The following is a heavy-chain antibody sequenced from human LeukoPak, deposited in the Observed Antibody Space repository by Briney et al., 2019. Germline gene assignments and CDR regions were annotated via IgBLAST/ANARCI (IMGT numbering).Heavy chain of an antibody. Sequence: SETLSLTCAVYGGSFSGYYWSWIRQPPGKGLEWIREINHSGSTNYNPSLKSRVTISVDTSKNQFSLKLSSVTAADTAVYYCARVGWGYCSSTSCYGNNWFDPWGQGTLVTVSS. CDR2: INHSGST. CDR3: ARVGWGYCSSTSCYGNNWFDP. J-gene: IGHJ5*02. V-gene: IGHV4-34*01. CDR1: GGSFSGYY. D-gene: IGHD2-2*01.